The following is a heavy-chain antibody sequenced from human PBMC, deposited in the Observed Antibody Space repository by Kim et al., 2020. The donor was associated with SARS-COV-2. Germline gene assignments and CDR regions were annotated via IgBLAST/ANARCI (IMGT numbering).Heavy chain of an antibody. CDR2: T. V-gene: IGHV4-34*01. D-gene: IGHD4-4*01. CDR3: ARDSSTAGGMDV. J-gene: IGHJ6*02. Sequence: TNYNPSLKSRVTISVDTSKTQFSLKLSSVTAADTAVYYCARDSSTAGGMDVWGQGTTVTVSS.